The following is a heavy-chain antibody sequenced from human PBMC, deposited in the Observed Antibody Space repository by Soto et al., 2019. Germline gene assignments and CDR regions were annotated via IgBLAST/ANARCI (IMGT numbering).Heavy chain of an antibody. CDR2: IHYSGNT. D-gene: IGHD5-18*01. J-gene: IGHJ5*01. CDR3: ARQLGRYGYPTVSDS. V-gene: IGHV4-39*01. Sequence: NPSETLSLTCTVSGGPINSGSYYWRWIRQPPGKGLEWIGSIHYSGNTYYNPSLKRRVTISVDTSKNQISLKLSSVTAADTAVYHCARQLGRYGYPTVSDSLGQGTLVTISA. CDR1: GGPINSGSYY.